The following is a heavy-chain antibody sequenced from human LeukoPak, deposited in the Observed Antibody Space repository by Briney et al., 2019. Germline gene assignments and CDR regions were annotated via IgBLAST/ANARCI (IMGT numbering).Heavy chain of an antibody. Sequence: ASVKVSCKASGYTFTSYDINWVRQAPGQGLEWMGWMNPNSGNTGYAQKFQSRVTMTRNTSISTAYMELSSLRSEDTAVYYCARGLGRSSRIQLWPYYFDYWGQGTLVTVSS. CDR1: GYTFTSYD. CDR3: ARGLGRSSRIQLWPYYFDY. CDR2: MNPNSGNT. D-gene: IGHD5-18*01. J-gene: IGHJ4*02. V-gene: IGHV1-8*01.